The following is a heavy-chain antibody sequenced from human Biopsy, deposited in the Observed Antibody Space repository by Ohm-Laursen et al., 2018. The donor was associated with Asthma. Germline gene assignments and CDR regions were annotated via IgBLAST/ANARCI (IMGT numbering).Heavy chain of an antibody. D-gene: IGHD4-17*01. CDR2: VFYSWTT. CDR1: GAYIGTPDYN. V-gene: IGHV4-30-4*02. J-gene: IGHJ6*01. CDR3: ARVASYGDVYFGIDV. Sequence: SDTLSLTCTVSGAYIGTPDYNWSCIRQSPGKGLEWIGFVFYSWTTHYSRSLERRFYISIDTARNEFSMRLRSRTAADTAVYFCARVASYGDVYFGIDVWGPGTTVSVST.